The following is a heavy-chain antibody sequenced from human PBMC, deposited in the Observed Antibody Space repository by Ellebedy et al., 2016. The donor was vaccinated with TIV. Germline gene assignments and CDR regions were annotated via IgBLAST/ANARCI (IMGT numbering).Heavy chain of an antibody. CDR1: GYTFTSYY. V-gene: IGHV1-2*02. CDR2: INPNSGGT. CDR3: ARLDYYDSSGETGSGY. J-gene: IGHJ4*02. Sequence: AASVKVSCKASGYTFTSYYMHWVRQAPGQGLEGMGWINPNSGGTNYAQKFQGRVTMTRDTSISTAYMELSRLRSDDTAVYYCARLDYYDSSGETGSGYWGQGTLVTVSS. D-gene: IGHD3-22*01.